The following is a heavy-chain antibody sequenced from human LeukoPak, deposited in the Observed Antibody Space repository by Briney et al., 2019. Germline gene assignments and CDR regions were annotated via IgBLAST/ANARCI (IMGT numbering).Heavy chain of an antibody. J-gene: IGHJ6*02. Sequence: GGSLRLSGAASGFTFSSYAMGWVRQAPGKGLEWVSAISGGGGSTYYADSVKGRFTISRDNSKNTLYLQMNSLRVEDTAVYYCAKGLLSYYYYGINVWGQGTTVTVSS. D-gene: IGHD3-10*01. CDR3: AKGLLSYYYYGINV. CDR1: GFTFSSYA. V-gene: IGHV3-23*01. CDR2: ISGGGGST.